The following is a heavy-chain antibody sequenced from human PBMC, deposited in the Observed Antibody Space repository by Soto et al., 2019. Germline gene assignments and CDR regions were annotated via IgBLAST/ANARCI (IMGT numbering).Heavy chain of an antibody. Sequence: QITLKESGPTLVKPTQTLTLTCTFSGFSLSTTRVAVGWIRQPPGKALEWLALIYWDDAKRYSPFLKSRLTITKANSKNQVVLTMNNMDPVDTATYYCAHSVVAGLGYYFDYWGQGTLVTVSS. CDR3: AHSVVAGLGYYFDY. D-gene: IGHD6-19*01. J-gene: IGHJ4*02. CDR1: GFSLSTTRVA. CDR2: IYWDDAK. V-gene: IGHV2-5*02.